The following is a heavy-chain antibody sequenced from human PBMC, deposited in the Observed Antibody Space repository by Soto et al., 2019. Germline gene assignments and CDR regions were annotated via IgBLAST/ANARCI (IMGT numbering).Heavy chain of an antibody. D-gene: IGHD3-22*01. CDR2: LYYGRSA. CDR3: ALRSMAVVPEY. V-gene: IGHV4-59*01. J-gene: IGHJ4*02. Sequence: QVQLQESGPGLVKPSETLSLTCAVSGDSISSYYCMWIRQPPGKGLESIGYLYYGRSANYNPSLKSRVNLSVDTSTNQCSLTRSSMTAADTAVYYCALRSMAVVPEYWGQGTLVTVSS. CDR1: GDSISSYY.